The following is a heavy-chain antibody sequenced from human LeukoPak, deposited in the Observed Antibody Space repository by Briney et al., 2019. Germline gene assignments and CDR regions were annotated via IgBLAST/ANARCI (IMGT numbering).Heavy chain of an antibody. D-gene: IGHD3-10*01. J-gene: IGHJ6*03. Sequence: KTSETLSLTCTASGGSISSSSYYWGWIRQPPGKGLEWIGSIYDSGSTYYNPSLKSRVTISIDTSKNQFSLKLNSVTVADTAIYYCARGSGSYGSNMDVWGKGTTVTISS. CDR1: GGSISSSSYY. CDR2: IYDSGST. CDR3: ARGSGSYGSNMDV. V-gene: IGHV4-39*07.